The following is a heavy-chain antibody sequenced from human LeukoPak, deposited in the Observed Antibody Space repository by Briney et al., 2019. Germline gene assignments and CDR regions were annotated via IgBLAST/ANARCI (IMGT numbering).Heavy chain of an antibody. D-gene: IGHD2-15*01. CDR1: GFTFSSYW. V-gene: IGHV3-7*01. Sequence: GGSLRLSCAASGFTFSSYWMSWVRHAPAKGLEWVAKIKQDGSEKYYVDSVKGRFTISRDNAKNSLYLQMNSLRAEDTAVYYCAWRDVVATFYCGYWDQGNVLTVSS. J-gene: IGHJ4*02. CDR2: IKQDGSEK. CDR3: AWRDVVATFYCGY.